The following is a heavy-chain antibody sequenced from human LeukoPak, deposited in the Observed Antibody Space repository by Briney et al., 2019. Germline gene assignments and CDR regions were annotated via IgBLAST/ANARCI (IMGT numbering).Heavy chain of an antibody. CDR2: IKSDGSST. V-gene: IGHV3-74*01. CDR1: GFTFSSYW. CDR3: VKERYCTATSCYNSFDL. J-gene: IGHJ2*01. Sequence: GGSLRLSCAASGFTFSSYWMHWVRQAPGKGLVWVSHIKSDGSSTIYADSVKGRFTISRDNAKNTLFLQMNSLRAEDTAVYYCVKERYCTATSCYNSFDLWGRGTLVTVSS. D-gene: IGHD2-2*02.